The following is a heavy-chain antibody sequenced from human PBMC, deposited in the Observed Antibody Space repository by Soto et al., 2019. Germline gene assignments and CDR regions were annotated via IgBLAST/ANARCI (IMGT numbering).Heavy chain of an antibody. Sequence: LGGSPNLCCEVPGHSLQSYWMPCARQGPGKGLEWLANMNEDANKKYYVDSVKGRFTILGDSAGSALLLRMDSLRAEDTAVYFCAAYNPPRPAATHFWCRGTLLTVS. CDR3: AAYNPPRPAATHF. V-gene: IGHV3-7*01. D-gene: IGHD1-26*01. CDR1: GHSLQSYW. CDR2: MNEDANKK. J-gene: IGHJ4*02.